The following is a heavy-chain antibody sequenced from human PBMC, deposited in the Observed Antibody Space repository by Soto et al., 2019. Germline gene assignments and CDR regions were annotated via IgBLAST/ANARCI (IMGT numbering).Heavy chain of an antibody. CDR3: ARGPYYDFWSGYYRTREGFDP. D-gene: IGHD3-3*01. CDR2: INAGNGNT. J-gene: IGHJ5*02. V-gene: IGHV1-3*01. CDR1: GYTFTSYA. Sequence: ASVKVSCKASGYTFTSYAMHWVRQAPGQRLEWMGWINAGNGNTKYSQKFQGRVTITRDTSASTAYMELSSLRSEDTAVYYCARGPYYDFWSGYYRTREGFDPWGQGTLVTVSS.